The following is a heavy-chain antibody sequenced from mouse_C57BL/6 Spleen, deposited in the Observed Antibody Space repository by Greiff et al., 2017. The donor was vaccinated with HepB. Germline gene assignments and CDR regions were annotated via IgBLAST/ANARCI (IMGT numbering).Heavy chain of an antibody. D-gene: IGHD1-1*01. V-gene: IGHV5-4*01. CDR3: AIDYYYFPRGYFDV. CDR1: GFTFSSYA. CDR2: ISDGGSYT. J-gene: IGHJ1*03. Sequence: EVQVVESGGGLVKPGGSLKLSCAASGFTFSSYAMSWVRQTPEKRLEWVATISDGGSYTYYPDNVKGRFTISRDNAKNNLYLQMSYLKSEDTAMFYSAIDYYYFPRGYFDVWGTGTTVTVSS.